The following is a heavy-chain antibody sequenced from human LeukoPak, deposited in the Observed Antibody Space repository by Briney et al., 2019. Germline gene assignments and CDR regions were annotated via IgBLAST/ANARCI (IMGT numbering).Heavy chain of an antibody. J-gene: IGHJ4*02. D-gene: IGHD1-7*01. CDR1: GYTFTGYY. CDR3: ARGFKGWNYPEFDY. CDR2: INPNSGGT. Sequence: GASVKVSCKASGYTFTGYYMHWVRQAPGQGLEWMGRINPNSGGTNYAQKFQGRVTMTRDTSISTAYMELSRLRSDDTAVYYCARGFKGWNYPEFDYWGQGTLVTVSS. V-gene: IGHV1-2*06.